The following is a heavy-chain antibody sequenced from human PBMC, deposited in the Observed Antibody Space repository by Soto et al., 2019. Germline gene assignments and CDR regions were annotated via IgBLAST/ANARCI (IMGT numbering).Heavy chain of an antibody. J-gene: IGHJ4*02. V-gene: IGHV1-18*01. D-gene: IGHD6-19*01. Sequence: ASVKVSCKASGYTFTSYGISWVRQAPGQGLEWMGWISAYNGNTNYAQKLQGRVTMTRDTSTSTAYMELSSLRSEDTAVYYCARDQIRFSSGWYSDYWGQGTLVTVSS. CDR1: GYTFTSYG. CDR2: ISAYNGNT. CDR3: ARDQIRFSSGWYSDY.